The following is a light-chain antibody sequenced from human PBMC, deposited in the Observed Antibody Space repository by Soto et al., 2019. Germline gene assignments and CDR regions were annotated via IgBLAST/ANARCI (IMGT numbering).Light chain of an antibody. J-gene: IGKJ2*01. Sequence: IQMTQSPSSLSASVGDRITITCRASQTISFYLNWYQQKPGKAPKLLIYAASSLQSGVPSRFSGSGSGADFTLTISSLQTEDFAIYYCHQSYSTPYAFGQGTRLESK. V-gene: IGKV1-39*01. CDR3: HQSYSTPYA. CDR2: AAS. CDR1: QTISFY.